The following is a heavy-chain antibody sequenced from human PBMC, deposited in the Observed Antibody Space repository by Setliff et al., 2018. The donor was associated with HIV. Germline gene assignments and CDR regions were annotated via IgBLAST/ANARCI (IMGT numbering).Heavy chain of an antibody. CDR1: GGPLSGHY. V-gene: IGHV4-34*01. Sequence: PSETLSLTCAVYGGPLSGHYWSWIRQPPGQGLEWIGETSHSGKTNYNPSLTSPVTISVDTSKNQFSLKLRSVTAADTAVYWCAREDSSYHYFDSWGQGMWVTVSS. J-gene: IGHJ4*02. D-gene: IGHD3-22*01. CDR2: TSHSGKT. CDR3: AREDSSYHYFDS.